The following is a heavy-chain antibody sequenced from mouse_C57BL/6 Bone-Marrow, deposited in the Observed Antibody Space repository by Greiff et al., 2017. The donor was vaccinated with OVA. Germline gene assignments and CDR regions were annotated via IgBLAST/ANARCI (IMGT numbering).Heavy chain of an antibody. CDR3: ARWTAQATPFAY. V-gene: IGHV1-50*01. CDR2: IDPSDSYT. Sequence: VQLQQPGAELVKPGASVKLSCKASGYTFTSYWMQWVKQRPGQGLEWIGEIDPSDSYTNYNQKFKGKATLTVDTSSSTAYMQLSSLTSEDSAVYYSARWTAQATPFAYWGQGTLVTVSA. J-gene: IGHJ3*01. CDR1: GYTFTSYW. D-gene: IGHD3-2*02.